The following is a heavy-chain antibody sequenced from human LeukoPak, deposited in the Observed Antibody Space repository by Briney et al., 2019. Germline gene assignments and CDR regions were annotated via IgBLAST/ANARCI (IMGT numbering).Heavy chain of an antibody. V-gene: IGHV3-7*01. CDR2: IKQDGSEK. J-gene: IGHJ4*02. CDR3: ARAQWQVYFDY. D-gene: IGHD6-19*01. Sequence: GGSLRLSCAASGFTFGSYWMSWVHQAPGKGLEWVANIKQDGSEKYYVDSVKGRFTISRDNSKNTLYLQMNSLRAEDTAVYYCARAQWQVYFDYWGQGTLVTVSS. CDR1: GFTFGSYW.